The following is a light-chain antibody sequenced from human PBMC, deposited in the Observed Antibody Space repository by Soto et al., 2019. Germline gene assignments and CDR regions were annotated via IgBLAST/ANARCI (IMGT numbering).Light chain of an antibody. CDR2: GAS. CDR3: QQDYNLPWT. J-gene: IGKJ1*01. Sequence: EIVLTQSPATLSLSPGKRATLSCRASPSVSSSYLAWYQQKPGQAPRLLIYGASSRATGIPDRFSGSGSGTDFTLTISRLQPEDFAVYYCQQDYNLPWTFGQGTKVDIK. V-gene: IGKV3D-7*01. CDR1: PSVSSSY.